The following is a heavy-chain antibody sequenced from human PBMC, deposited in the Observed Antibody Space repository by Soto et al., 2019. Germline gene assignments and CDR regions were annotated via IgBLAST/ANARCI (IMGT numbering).Heavy chain of an antibody. CDR3: ATNSYYSLGV. J-gene: IGHJ6*02. CDR2: IYHSGST. V-gene: IGHV4-4*02. Sequence: QLKESGPGRVKPSGPLSLTWAVSSGSISSAHWWIWVRRPPGKGLEWIGEIYHSGSTNYNPSLKSRVTVSVDKSMNQFSLKLTSVTAADTAVYYCATNSYYSLGVWGQGTTVTVSS. CDR1: SGSISSAHW.